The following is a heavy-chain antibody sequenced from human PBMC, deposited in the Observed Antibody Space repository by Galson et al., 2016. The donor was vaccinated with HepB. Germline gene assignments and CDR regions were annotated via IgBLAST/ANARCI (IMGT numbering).Heavy chain of an antibody. D-gene: IGHD5-12*01. CDR2: INPNSGGT. V-gene: IGHV1-2*02. J-gene: IGHJ3*02. CDR1: GYTFTGYY. CDR3: ARGGYSGYDIYAFDI. Sequence: SVKVSCKASGYTFTGYYIHWVRQAPGQGLDWMGWINPNSGGTNYAQKFQGRVTMTRDTSISTAYMELSRLRSDDTAMYYCARGGYSGYDIYAFDIWGQGTTVTVSS.